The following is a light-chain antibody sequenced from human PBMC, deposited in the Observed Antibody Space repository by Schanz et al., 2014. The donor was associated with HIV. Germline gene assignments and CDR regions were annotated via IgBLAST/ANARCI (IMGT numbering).Light chain of an antibody. V-gene: IGLV2-14*03. CDR2: DVS. J-gene: IGLJ2*01. Sequence: QSVLTQPASVSGSPGQSITISCTGTSSDVGSYDLVSWYQQHPGKAPKLMMYDVSRRPSGVSNRFSGSKSGNTASLTISGLRAEDDADYYCISYTSDSVVFGGGTKLTVL. CDR3: ISYTSDSVV. CDR1: SSDVGSYDL.